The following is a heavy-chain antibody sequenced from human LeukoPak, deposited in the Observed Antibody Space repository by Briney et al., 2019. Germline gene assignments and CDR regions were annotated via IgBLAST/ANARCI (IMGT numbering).Heavy chain of an antibody. CDR2: INHSGSS. D-gene: IGHD3-22*01. Sequence: KASETLSLTCAVYGGSFSGYYWSWIRQPPGKGLEWSGEINHSGSSNYNPSLKSRVTISVVTSKNQFSLKLSSVTAADTAVYYVARGPPYYYDSSGYYFPSYFDYWGQGTLVTVSS. CDR1: GGSFSGYY. V-gene: IGHV4-34*01. J-gene: IGHJ4*02. CDR3: ARGPPYYYDSSGYYFPSYFDY.